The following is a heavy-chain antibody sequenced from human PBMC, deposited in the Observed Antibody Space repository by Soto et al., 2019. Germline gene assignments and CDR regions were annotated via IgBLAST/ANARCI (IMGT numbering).Heavy chain of an antibody. CDR1: GFTFSSYA. J-gene: IGHJ4*02. V-gene: IGHV3-30-3*01. Sequence: QVQLVESGGGVVQPGRSLRLSCAASGFTFSSYAMHWVRQAPGKGLEWVAVISYDGSNKYYADSVKGRFTISRDNSKNTLYLQMNSLRAEGTAVYYCASKTLTAPFDYWGQGTLVTVSS. CDR2: ISYDGSNK. CDR3: ASKTLTAPFDY. D-gene: IGHD7-27*01.